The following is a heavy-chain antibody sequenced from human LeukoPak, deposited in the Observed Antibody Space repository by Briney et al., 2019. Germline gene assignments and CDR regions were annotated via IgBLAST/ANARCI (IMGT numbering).Heavy chain of an antibody. J-gene: IGHJ4*02. V-gene: IGHV3-23*01. CDR3: AKVHYYDSSGYWRYFDY. CDR1: GFTFSSYA. D-gene: IGHD3-22*01. CDR2: ISGGGRT. Sequence: GGSLRLSCAASGFTFSSYAMSWVRQAPGKGLEWVSDISGGGRTSSADSVKGRFTISRDNSKNTLYLQMNSLRAEDTAVYYCAKVHYYDSSGYWRYFDYWGQGTLVTVSS.